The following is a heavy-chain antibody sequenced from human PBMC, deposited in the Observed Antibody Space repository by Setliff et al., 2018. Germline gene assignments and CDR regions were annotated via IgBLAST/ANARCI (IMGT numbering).Heavy chain of an antibody. CDR2: INHSGST. Sequence: SETLSLTCAVYGGSFSSFYWSWIRQPPGKGLEWIGEINHSGSTNYNPSLKSRLTISVDASTNQFSLKLYSVTAADTAVYYCRYWSGYYNNDYWGQGKLVTVS. V-gene: IGHV4-34*01. D-gene: IGHD3-3*01. CDR3: RYWSGYYNNDY. CDR1: GGSFSSFY. J-gene: IGHJ4*02.